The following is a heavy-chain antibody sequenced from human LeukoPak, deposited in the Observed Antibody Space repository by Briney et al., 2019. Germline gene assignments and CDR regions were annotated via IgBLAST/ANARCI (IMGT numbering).Heavy chain of an antibody. D-gene: IGHD1-26*01. V-gene: IGHV3-66*02. Sequence: GGSLRLSCAASGFTFSTYYMSWVRQAPGKGLEWVSGIYGGGNSYYAESVTGRFTISRDNSRNTLHLQMNSLRGEDTAVYYCARDVGSRLDYWGQGTLVTVSS. CDR3: ARDVGSRLDY. CDR2: IYGGGNS. CDR1: GFTFSTYY. J-gene: IGHJ4*02.